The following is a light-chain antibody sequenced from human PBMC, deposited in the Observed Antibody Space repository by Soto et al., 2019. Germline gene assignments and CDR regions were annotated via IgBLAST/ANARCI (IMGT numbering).Light chain of an antibody. CDR2: AAS. J-gene: IGKJ4*02. Sequence: DIQMTQSPSSLSASVGDRVTITCRASQSISSYLNWYQQKPGKAPKLLIYAASSLQSGVPSRFSGSGSGTDFTLTISILQPEDFATYYCKQSYSTPRFGGGTKVEIK. CDR1: QSISSY. V-gene: IGKV1-39*01. CDR3: KQSYSTPR.